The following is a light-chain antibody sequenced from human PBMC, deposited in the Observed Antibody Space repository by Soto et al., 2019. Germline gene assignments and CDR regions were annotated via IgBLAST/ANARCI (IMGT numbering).Light chain of an antibody. V-gene: IGKV1-33*01. CDR1: QGISNY. CDR2: DAS. Sequence: DIQMTQSPSSLSASVGDRVTITCQASQGISNYLNWYQQKPGKAPKLLIYDASNLETGVPSRFSGSGSGTDFTFTISSLQPEDTATYYCQQYDNLPTFGQGTKLQI. J-gene: IGKJ2*01. CDR3: QQYDNLPT.